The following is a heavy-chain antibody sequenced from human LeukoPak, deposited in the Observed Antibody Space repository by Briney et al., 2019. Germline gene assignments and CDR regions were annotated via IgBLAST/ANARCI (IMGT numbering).Heavy chain of an antibody. Sequence: PGGSLRLSCAASGFTFSSYHMNWVRQAPGKGLEWLSYIQSSTGSMIYADSVKGRFTVSRDNAKNSLYLQMNSLRAEDTAVYYCARELDILTNWFDPWGQGTLVTVSS. CDR3: ARELDILTNWFDP. J-gene: IGHJ5*02. V-gene: IGHV3-48*01. D-gene: IGHD2-2*03. CDR2: IQSSTGSM. CDR1: GFTFSSYH.